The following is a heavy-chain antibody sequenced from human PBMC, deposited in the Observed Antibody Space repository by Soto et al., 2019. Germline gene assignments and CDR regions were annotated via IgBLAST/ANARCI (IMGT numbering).Heavy chain of an antibody. Sequence: PSETLYLTCAVYGGSFSGYYCSWIRQPPGKGLEWIGEINHSGSTNYNPSLKSRVTISVDTSKNQFSLKLSSVTAADTAVYYCARGILHSSSWYGLDYWGQGTLVTVSS. J-gene: IGHJ4*02. CDR3: ARGILHSSSWYGLDY. CDR1: GGSFSGYY. V-gene: IGHV4-34*01. D-gene: IGHD6-13*01. CDR2: INHSGST.